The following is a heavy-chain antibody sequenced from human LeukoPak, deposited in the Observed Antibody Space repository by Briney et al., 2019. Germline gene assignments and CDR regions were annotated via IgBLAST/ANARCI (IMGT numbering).Heavy chain of an antibody. J-gene: IGHJ5*02. CDR1: GGSFSGYH. Sequence: PSETLSLTCGVYGGSFSGYHWTWIRLRPGKGLEWIGDIDHSGSTHYNPSPKSRVTISLDTSNNQFSLKLNSVTAADTAVYYCARGFPSSSRWFDPWGQGTLVTVSS. D-gene: IGHD6-6*01. CDR3: ARGFPSSSRWFDP. CDR2: IDHSGST. V-gene: IGHV4-34*01.